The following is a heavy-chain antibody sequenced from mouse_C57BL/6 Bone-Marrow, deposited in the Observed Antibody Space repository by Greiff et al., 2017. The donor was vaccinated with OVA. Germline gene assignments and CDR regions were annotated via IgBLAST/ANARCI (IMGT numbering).Heavy chain of an antibody. J-gene: IGHJ2*01. V-gene: IGHV5-12*01. CDR1: GFTFSDYY. D-gene: IGHD1-1*01. CDR3: ARHGYYYGSSLDY. Sequence: EVQLVESGGGLVQPGGSLKLSCAASGFTFSDYYMYWVRQTPEKRLEWVAYISNGGGSTYYPDTVKGRFTISRDNAKNTLYLQMSRLKSEDTAMYYCARHGYYYGSSLDYWGQGTTLTVSS. CDR2: ISNGGGST.